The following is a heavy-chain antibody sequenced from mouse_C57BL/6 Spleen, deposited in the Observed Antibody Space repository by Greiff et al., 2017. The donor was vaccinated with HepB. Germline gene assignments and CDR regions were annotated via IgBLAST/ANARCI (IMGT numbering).Heavy chain of an antibody. CDR2: IHPNSGST. J-gene: IGHJ1*03. Sequence: QVQLQQPGAELVKPGASVKLSCKASGYTFTSYWMHWVKQSPGQGLEWIGMIHPNSGSTNYNEKFKSKATLTVDKSSSTAYMQLSSLTSEDSAVYYCHYYGSSYDWYFDVWGTGTTVTVSS. CDR3: HYYGSSYDWYFDV. D-gene: IGHD1-1*01. CDR1: GYTFTSYW. V-gene: IGHV1-64*01.